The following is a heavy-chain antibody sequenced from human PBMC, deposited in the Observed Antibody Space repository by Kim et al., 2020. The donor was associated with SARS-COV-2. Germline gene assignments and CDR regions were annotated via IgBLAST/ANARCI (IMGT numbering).Heavy chain of an antibody. D-gene: IGHD2-2*01. CDR1: GFGFDTHS. CDR3: ARGGYCSSTSCYFYYYALDV. J-gene: IGHJ6*02. CDR2: IGGTSNYI. V-gene: IGHV3-21*01. Sequence: GGSLRLYCAASGFGFDTHSMNWVRQAPGKGLEWVSSIGGTSNYIYYADSVKGRFTISRDNAKNSLFLQMNSLRAEDTAVYYCARGGYCSSTSCYFYYYALDVWGQGTTVTVSS.